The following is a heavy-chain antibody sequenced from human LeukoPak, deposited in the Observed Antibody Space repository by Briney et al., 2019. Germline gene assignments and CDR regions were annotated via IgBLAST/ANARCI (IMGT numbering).Heavy chain of an antibody. CDR3: ASGEMATISDFDY. Sequence: ASVKVSCKASGYTFTSYYMHWVRQAPGQGLEWMGIINPSGGSTSYAQKFQGRVTMTTDTSTSTAYMELRSLRSDDTAVYYCASGEMATISDFDYWGQGTLVTVSS. CDR2: INPSGGST. CDR1: GYTFTSYY. D-gene: IGHD5-24*01. J-gene: IGHJ4*02. V-gene: IGHV1-46*01.